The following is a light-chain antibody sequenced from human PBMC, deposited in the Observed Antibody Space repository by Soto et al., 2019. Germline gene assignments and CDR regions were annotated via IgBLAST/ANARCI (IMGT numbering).Light chain of an antibody. J-gene: IGKJ1*01. CDR3: QQYYTTPWT. CDR2: WAS. V-gene: IGKV4-1*01. Sequence: DIVMTQSPDSLAVSLGERATINCKSSQSVLYISNNKNYLAWYQQKPGQPPKALIYWASTRESGVPDRFSGSGSGTDFTLTISSLQAEDVAVYYCQQYYTTPWTFGQGTKVEIK. CDR1: QSVLYISNNKNY.